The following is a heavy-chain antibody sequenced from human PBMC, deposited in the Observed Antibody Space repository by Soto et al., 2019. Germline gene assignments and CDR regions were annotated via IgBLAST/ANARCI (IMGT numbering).Heavy chain of an antibody. CDR3: ARVRFLEWFHNWFDP. CDR1: GGSISSYY. D-gene: IGHD3-3*01. V-gene: IGHV4-59*01. CDR2: IYYSGST. J-gene: IGHJ5*02. Sequence: SETLSLTCTVSGGSISSYYWSWIRQPPGKGLEWIGYIYYSGSTNYNPSLKSRVTISVDTSKNQFSLKLSSVTAADTAVYYCARVRFLEWFHNWFDPWGQGTLVTVSS.